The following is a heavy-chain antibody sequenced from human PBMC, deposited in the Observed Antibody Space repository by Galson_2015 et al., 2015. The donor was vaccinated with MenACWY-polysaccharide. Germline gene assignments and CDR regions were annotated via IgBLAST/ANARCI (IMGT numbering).Heavy chain of an antibody. V-gene: IGHV1-69*06. Sequence: CKASGGTFSSYAISWVRQAPGQGLEWMGGIIPIFGTANYAQKFQGRVTITADKSTSTAYMELSSLRSEDTAVYYCARDRSLSIAAAGTWFDPWGQGTLVTVSS. CDR1: GGTFSSYA. D-gene: IGHD6-13*01. J-gene: IGHJ5*02. CDR2: IIPIFGTA. CDR3: ARDRSLSIAAAGTWFDP.